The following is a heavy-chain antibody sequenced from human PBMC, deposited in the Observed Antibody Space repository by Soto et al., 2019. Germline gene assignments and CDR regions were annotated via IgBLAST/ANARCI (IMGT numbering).Heavy chain of an antibody. D-gene: IGHD3-10*01. V-gene: IGHV4-39*01. CDR2: IYYSGST. J-gene: IGHJ4*02. Sequence: QLQLQESGPGLVRPSETLSLTCTVSGDSISGSNYNWGWIRQPPGKGLEWIASIYYSGSTYYNPSPKSRLTISVDTSKNRFSLKLTSVTAADTAVYYCARHLYGSGIVGQHWGQGTLVTVSS. CDR1: GDSISGSNYN. CDR3: ARHLYGSGIVGQH.